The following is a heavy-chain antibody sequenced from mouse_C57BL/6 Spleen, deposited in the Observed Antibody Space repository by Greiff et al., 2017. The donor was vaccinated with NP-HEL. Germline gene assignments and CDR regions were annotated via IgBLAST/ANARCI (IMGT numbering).Heavy chain of an antibody. J-gene: IGHJ4*01. CDR2: IYPGSGST. D-gene: IGHD2-4*01. CDR3: ARSGGLRDYCAMDY. Sequence: QVQLQQPGAELVKPGASVKMSCKASGYTFTSYWITWVKQRPGQGLEWIGDIYPGSGSTNYNEKFKSKATLTVDTSSSTAYMQLSSLTSEDSAVYYCARSGGLRDYCAMDYWGQGTSVTVSS. CDR1: GYTFTSYW. V-gene: IGHV1-55*01.